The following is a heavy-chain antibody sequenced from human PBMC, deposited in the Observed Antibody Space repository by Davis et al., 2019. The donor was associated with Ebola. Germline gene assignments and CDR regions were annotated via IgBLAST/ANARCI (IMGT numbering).Heavy chain of an antibody. CDR1: GFTFSSYW. Sequence: PGGSLRLSCAASGFTFSSYWMHWVRQAPGKGLVWVSRINSDGSSTSYADSVKGRFTISRDNAKNTLYLQMNSLRAEDTAVYYCARDMDIVLVPAATRYYYYGMDVWGQGTTVTVSS. CDR2: INSDGSST. D-gene: IGHD2-2*03. J-gene: IGHJ6*02. V-gene: IGHV3-74*01. CDR3: ARDMDIVLVPAATRYYYYGMDV.